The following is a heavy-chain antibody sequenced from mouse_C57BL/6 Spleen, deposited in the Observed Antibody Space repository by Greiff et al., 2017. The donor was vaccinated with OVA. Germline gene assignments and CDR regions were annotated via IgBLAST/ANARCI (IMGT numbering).Heavy chain of an antibody. CDR3: ARGRGLYYYYDQAWFAY. J-gene: IGHJ3*01. D-gene: IGHD2-4*01. V-gene: IGHV1-64*01. CDR1: GYTFTSYW. CDR2: IHPNSGST. Sequence: QVQLQQPGAELVKPGASVKLSCKASGYTFTSYWMHWVKQRPGQGLEWIGMIHPNSGSTNYNEKFKSKATLTVDKSSSTAYMQLSSLTSEDSAVYYCARGRGLYYYYDQAWFAYWGQGTLVTVSA.